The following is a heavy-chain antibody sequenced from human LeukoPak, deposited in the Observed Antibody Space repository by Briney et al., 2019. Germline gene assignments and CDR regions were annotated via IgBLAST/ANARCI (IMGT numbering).Heavy chain of an antibody. CDR3: ARNYDFWSGYYRPRRYFDY. V-gene: IGHV1-2*02. CDR2: INPNSGGT. Sequence: GASVKVSCKASGYTFTGYYMHWVRQAPGQGLEWMGWINPNSGGTNYAQKFQGRVTMTRDTSISTAYMELSRLRSDDTAVYYCARNYDFWSGYYRPRRYFDYWRQGNLVTVSS. CDR1: GYTFTGYY. J-gene: IGHJ4*02. D-gene: IGHD3-3*01.